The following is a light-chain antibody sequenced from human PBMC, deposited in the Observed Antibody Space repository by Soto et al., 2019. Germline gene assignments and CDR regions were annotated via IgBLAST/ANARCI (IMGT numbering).Light chain of an antibody. Sequence: QSALTQPPSASGSPGQSVTISCTGTRSDVGSYNYVSWYQQHPGKAPKLMIYEVSKRPSGVPDRFSGSKSGNTASLTVSGLQAEDEADYSCCSYAGTYTQWVFGGGTKLTVL. V-gene: IGLV2-8*01. CDR3: CSYAGTYTQWV. CDR1: RSDVGSYNY. J-gene: IGLJ3*02. CDR2: EVS.